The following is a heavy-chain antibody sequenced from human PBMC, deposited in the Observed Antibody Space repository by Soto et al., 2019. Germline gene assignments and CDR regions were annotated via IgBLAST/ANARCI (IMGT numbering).Heavy chain of an antibody. CDR2: IWYDGSNK. D-gene: IGHD6-19*01. V-gene: IGHV3-33*01. J-gene: IGHJ5*02. Sequence: GGSLRLSCAASGFTFSSYGMHWVRQAPGKGLEWVAVIWYDGSNKYYADSVKGRFTISRENSKNTLYLQMNSLRAEDTAVYYCARELTAGYSSGADWFDPWGQGTLVTVSS. CDR3: ARELTAGYSSGADWFDP. CDR1: GFTFSSYG.